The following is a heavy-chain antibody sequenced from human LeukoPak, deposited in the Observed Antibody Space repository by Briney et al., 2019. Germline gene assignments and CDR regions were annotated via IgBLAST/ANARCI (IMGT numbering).Heavy chain of an antibody. D-gene: IGHD3-16*01. CDR1: GGSFSGYY. CDR3: ARGGLVWGLFGY. Sequence: SETLSLTCAVYGGSFSGYYWSWIRQPPGKGLEWIGEINHSGSTNYNPSLKSRVTISVDTSKNQFSLKLSSVTAADTAVYYCARGGLVWGLFGYWGQGTLVTVSS. J-gene: IGHJ4*02. CDR2: INHSGST. V-gene: IGHV4-34*01.